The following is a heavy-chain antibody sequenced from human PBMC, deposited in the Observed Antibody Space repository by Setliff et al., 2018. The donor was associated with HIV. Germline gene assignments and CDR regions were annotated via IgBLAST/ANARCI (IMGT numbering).Heavy chain of an antibody. Sequence: SETLSLTCAASGYSINSGFSRAWIRQPPGQGPQWIGSIYQSGSIYYNPSLQSRVTISVDPSKNQFSLNLFSVTAADTAVYYCARPRRVRSRAWYWFDIWGQGTLVTGSS. D-gene: IGHD6-19*01. CDR3: ARPRRVRSRAWYWFDI. CDR1: GYSINSGFS. J-gene: IGHJ5*02. V-gene: IGHV4-38-2*01. CDR2: IYQSGSI.